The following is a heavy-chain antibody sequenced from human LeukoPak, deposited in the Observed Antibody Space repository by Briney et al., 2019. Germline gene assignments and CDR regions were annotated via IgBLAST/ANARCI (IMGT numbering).Heavy chain of an antibody. D-gene: IGHD1-26*01. CDR2: IYYSGST. CDR1: GGSISSYY. Sequence: PSETLSLTCTVSGGSISSYYWSWTRQPPGKGLEWIGYIYYSGSTNYNPSLKSRVTISVDTSKNQFSLKLSSVTAADTAVYYCARVGSGSYYNWFDPWGQGTLVAVSS. J-gene: IGHJ5*02. V-gene: IGHV4-59*01. CDR3: ARVGSGSYYNWFDP.